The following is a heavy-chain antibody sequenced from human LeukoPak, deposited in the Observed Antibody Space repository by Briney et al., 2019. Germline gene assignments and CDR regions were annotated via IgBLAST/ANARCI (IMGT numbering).Heavy chain of an antibody. Sequence: GGSRRLSCAASGFTVSSNYMSWVRQAPGKGLEWVSVIYSGGDTYYADSVEGRFTISRDNSKNTLYLQMNSLRAEDTAVYYCAKEGYSYGYGYFDYWGQGTLVIVSS. CDR3: AKEGYSYGYGYFDY. CDR1: GFTVSSNY. V-gene: IGHV3-53*01. CDR2: IYSGGDT. J-gene: IGHJ4*02. D-gene: IGHD5-18*01.